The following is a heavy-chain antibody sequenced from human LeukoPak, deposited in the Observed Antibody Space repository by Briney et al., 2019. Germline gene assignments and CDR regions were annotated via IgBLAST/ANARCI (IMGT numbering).Heavy chain of an antibody. V-gene: IGHV4-59*01. CDR3: ARDGHTYGYFDY. CDR1: GGSITYSY. Sequence: SETLSLTCTVSGGSITYSYWSWIRQPPGKGLEWIGYVYYSGDSKYHSSLNSRVTISVDTSKNQFSLKLTSVTNADTAVYYCARDGHTYGYFDYWGQGTPVTVSS. CDR2: VYYSGDS. D-gene: IGHD5-18*01. J-gene: IGHJ4*02.